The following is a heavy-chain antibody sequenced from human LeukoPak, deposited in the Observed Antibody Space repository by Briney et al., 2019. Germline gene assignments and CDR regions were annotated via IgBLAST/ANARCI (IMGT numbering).Heavy chain of an antibody. Sequence: SETLSLTCAVYGGSLSGHHWTWIRQSPGKRLEWIGEINYSGSTQYNPSLESRVTISVDMSKTQFSLKLSSVTAADTAVYYCVLVPPPYTQHFWGQGALVTVSS. CDR1: GGSLSGHH. J-gene: IGHJ4*02. D-gene: IGHD3-16*01. V-gene: IGHV4-34*01. CDR2: INYSGST. CDR3: VLVPPPYTQHF.